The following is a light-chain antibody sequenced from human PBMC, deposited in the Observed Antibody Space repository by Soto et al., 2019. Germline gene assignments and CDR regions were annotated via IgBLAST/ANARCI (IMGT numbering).Light chain of an antibody. J-gene: IGKJ4*01. CDR3: QQYDTSPLT. Sequence: EIVLTQSPATLSLSPGERATLSCGASQTITSAYLAWYQLKPGLAPRLLFYDASNRATGVPDRFSGSGSGTDFTLTISGLEPEDFAVYYCQQYDTSPLTFGGGTKVEIK. CDR1: QTITSAY. CDR2: DAS. V-gene: IGKV3D-20*01.